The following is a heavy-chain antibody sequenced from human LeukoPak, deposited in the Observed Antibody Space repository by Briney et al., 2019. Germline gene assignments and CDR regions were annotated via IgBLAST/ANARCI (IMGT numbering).Heavy chain of an antibody. CDR3: ARVTYYYDSSGYTIDY. J-gene: IGHJ4*02. CDR1: GGSISSYY. Sequence: SETLSLTCTVSGGSISSYYWSWIRQPAGKGLEWIGRIYTSGSTNYNPSLKSRVTMSVDTSKNQFSLKLSSVTAADTAVYYCARVTYYYDSSGYTIDYWGQGTLVTVSS. CDR2: IYTSGST. D-gene: IGHD3-22*01. V-gene: IGHV4-4*07.